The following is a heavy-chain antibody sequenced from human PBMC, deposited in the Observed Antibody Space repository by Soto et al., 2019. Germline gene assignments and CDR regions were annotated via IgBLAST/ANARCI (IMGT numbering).Heavy chain of an antibody. D-gene: IGHD3-10*01. Sequence: QVHLQESGPGLVKPWGTLSLTCAVSGVSVTAGNLWSWVRQSPGKGLEWIGEVFPDGSTNYNPSLKSRVTISLDKSQNHFSLILTSVTAADTALYYFARVLSGNKEWFDPWGQGTLVTVSS. J-gene: IGHJ5*02. CDR3: ARVLSGNKEWFDP. CDR1: GVSVTAGNL. V-gene: IGHV4-4*02. CDR2: VFPDGST.